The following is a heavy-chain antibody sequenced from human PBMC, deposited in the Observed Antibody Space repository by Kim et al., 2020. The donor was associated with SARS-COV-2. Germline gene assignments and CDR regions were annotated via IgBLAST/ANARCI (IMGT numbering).Heavy chain of an antibody. CDR3: ARGTGNYGDWDY. Sequence: GGSLRLSCAGSGLTLSSSWMHWVRQAPGKGLVWVSRISSDGRNTNYVDSVKGRFTVSRDNAKNTLYLQMNSLRVDDTAVYYCARGTGNYGDWDYWGQGTLVTVSS. V-gene: IGHV3-74*01. CDR2: ISSDGRNT. J-gene: IGHJ4*02. D-gene: IGHD1-7*01. CDR1: GLTLSSSW.